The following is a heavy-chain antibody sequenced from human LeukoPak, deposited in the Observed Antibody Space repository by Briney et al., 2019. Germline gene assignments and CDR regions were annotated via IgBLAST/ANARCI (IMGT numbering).Heavy chain of an antibody. Sequence: ASQTLSLTCTVSGGSISSGSYYWSWIRQPAGKGLEWIGRIYTSGSTNYNPSLKSRVTISVDTSKNQFSLKLSSVTAADTAVYYCASSGIITTDAFDIWGQGTMVTVSS. CDR2: IYTSGST. CDR1: GGSISSGSYY. V-gene: IGHV4-61*02. J-gene: IGHJ3*02. D-gene: IGHD3-22*01. CDR3: ASSGIITTDAFDI.